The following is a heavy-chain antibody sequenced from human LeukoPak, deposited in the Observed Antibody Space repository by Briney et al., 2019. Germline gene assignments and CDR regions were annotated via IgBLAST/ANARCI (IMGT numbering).Heavy chain of an antibody. CDR3: AKVGIGSRDGYFDY. V-gene: IGHV3-48*01. J-gene: IGHJ4*02. CDR1: GFTFSSYN. Sequence: GGSLRLSCAASGFTFSSYNMNWVRQAPGKGLEWVSYISSSSSTIYYADSVKGRFTISRDNSMNTLYLQMNSLRAEDTAVYYCAKVGIGSRDGYFDYWGQGTLVTVSS. D-gene: IGHD5-18*01. CDR2: ISSSSSTI.